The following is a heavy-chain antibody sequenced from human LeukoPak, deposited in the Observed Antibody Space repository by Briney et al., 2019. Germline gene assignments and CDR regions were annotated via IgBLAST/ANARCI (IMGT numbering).Heavy chain of an antibody. Sequence: SETLSLTCTVSGGSISDYYWSWIRQPPGKGLEWIGYIYYSGSTNYNPSLKSRVTISVDTSKNQFSLKLSSVTAADTAVYYCARGLGGYDAFDIWGQGTMVTVSS. D-gene: IGHD3-16*01. V-gene: IGHV4-59*01. CDR2: IYYSGST. CDR3: ARGLGGYDAFDI. CDR1: GGSISDYY. J-gene: IGHJ3*02.